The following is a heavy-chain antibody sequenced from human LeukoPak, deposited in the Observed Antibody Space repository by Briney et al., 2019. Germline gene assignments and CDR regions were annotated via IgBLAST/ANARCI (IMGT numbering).Heavy chain of an antibody. V-gene: IGHV1-24*01. J-gene: IGHJ4*02. D-gene: IGHD2-15*01. CDR1: GYTLTELS. CDR2: FDPEDGET. Sequence: ASVKVSCKVSGYTLTELSMHWVRQAPGKGLEWMGGFDPEDGETIYAQKFQGRVTMTEDTSTDTAYMELSSLRSEDTAVSYCATGLGAATVPIFDYWGQGTLVTVSS. CDR3: ATGLGAATVPIFDY.